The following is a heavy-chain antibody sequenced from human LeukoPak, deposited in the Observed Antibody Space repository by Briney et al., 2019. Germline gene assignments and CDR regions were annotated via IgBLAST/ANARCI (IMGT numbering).Heavy chain of an antibody. Sequence: KSSETLSLTCTVSGGSISSYYWSWIRQPAGKGLECIGHIYSSGSTNYNPSLKSRVTMSVDTSKNQFSLKLSSVTAADTAVYYCARVTTGWYYFDYWGQGTLVTFSS. CDR2: IYSSGST. D-gene: IGHD4-17*01. CDR3: ARVTTGWYYFDY. J-gene: IGHJ4*02. V-gene: IGHV4-4*07. CDR1: GGSISSYY.